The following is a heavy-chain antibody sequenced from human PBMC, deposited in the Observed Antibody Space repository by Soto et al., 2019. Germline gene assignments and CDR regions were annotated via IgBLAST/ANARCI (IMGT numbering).Heavy chain of an antibody. CDR2: IWYDGSNK. CDR1: GFTFSSYG. J-gene: IGHJ6*02. Sequence: QVQLVESGGGVVQPGRSLRLSCAASGFTFSSYGMHWVRQAPGKGLEWVAVIWYDGSNKYYADSVKGRFTISRDNSKNTLYLQMNSLSAKDTAVYYCARRSCSGGSCWLGYYGMDVWGQGTTVTVSS. D-gene: IGHD2-15*01. V-gene: IGHV3-33*01. CDR3: ARRSCSGGSCWLGYYGMDV.